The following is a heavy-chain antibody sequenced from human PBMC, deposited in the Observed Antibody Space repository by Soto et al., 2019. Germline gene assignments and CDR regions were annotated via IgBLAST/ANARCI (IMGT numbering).Heavy chain of an antibody. CDR1: GFTFSSYG. Sequence: QVQLVESGGGVVQPGRSLRLSCAASGFTFSSYGMHWVRQAPGKGLEWVAVISYDGSNKYYADSVKGRFTISRDNSKNTLYLQMNGLRAEDTAVYYCAKDYYDILTGYYEIDYWGQGTLVTVSS. J-gene: IGHJ4*02. V-gene: IGHV3-30*18. CDR2: ISYDGSNK. D-gene: IGHD3-9*01. CDR3: AKDYYDILTGYYEIDY.